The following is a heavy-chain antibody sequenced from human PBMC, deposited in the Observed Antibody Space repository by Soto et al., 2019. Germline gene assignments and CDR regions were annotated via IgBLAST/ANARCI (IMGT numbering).Heavy chain of an antibody. V-gene: IGHV3-11*04. D-gene: IGHD5-12*01. CDR2: ITQSGHAT. J-gene: IGHJ4*02. Sequence: QVQLVESGGDLVKPGGSLRLSCAAPGFTFSDYYMSWIRQTPGKGLEWVSYITQSGHATQYADSVRGRFTISRDNNKNSLYLQMNSLRVEDTGVYYCARAIRGYGAYGGYLGQGALVTVSS. CDR1: GFTFSDYY. CDR3: ARAIRGYGAYGGY.